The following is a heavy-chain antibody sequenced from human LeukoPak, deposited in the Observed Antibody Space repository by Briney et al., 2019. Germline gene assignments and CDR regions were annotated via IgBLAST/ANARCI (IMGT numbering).Heavy chain of an antibody. V-gene: IGHV4-39*01. Sequence: SETLSLTCTVSSGSISSSGHYWGWIRQPPGKGLEWIGSIYSSGNTYYNPSLKSRVTISVDTSKNQFSLKLSSVTAADTAVYYCAQLPGAGTTGYWGQGTLATVSS. J-gene: IGHJ4*02. CDR1: SGSISSSGHY. D-gene: IGHD1-1*01. CDR3: AQLPGAGTTGY. CDR2: IYSSGNT.